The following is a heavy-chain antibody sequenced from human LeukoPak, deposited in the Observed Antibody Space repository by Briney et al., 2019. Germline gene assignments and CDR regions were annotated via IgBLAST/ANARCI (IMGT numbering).Heavy chain of an antibody. CDR3: ARDNELDL. V-gene: IGHV3-53*01. CDR2: FYSGIGT. CDR1: GFTVSSNY. D-gene: IGHD2-8*01. Sequence: HPGGSLRLSCAASGFTVSSNYMSWVRQAPGKGLEWVSVFYSGIGTYYADSVKGRFTISSDNSKNTLYLQMNSLRAEDTAVYYCARDNELDLWGRGTLVTVSS. J-gene: IGHJ2*01.